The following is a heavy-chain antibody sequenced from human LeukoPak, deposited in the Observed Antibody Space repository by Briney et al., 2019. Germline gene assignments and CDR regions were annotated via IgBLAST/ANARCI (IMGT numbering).Heavy chain of an antibody. J-gene: IGHJ4*02. V-gene: IGHV3-23*01. CDR3: AKARSGYCSGGSCFDY. Sequence: GGSLRLSCAASGFTFSSYAMSWVRQAPGKGLEWVSATSGSGGSTYSADSVKGRFTISRDNSKNTLYLQMNSLRAEDTAVYYCAKARSGYCSGGSCFDYWGQGTLVTVSS. CDR1: GFTFSSYA. D-gene: IGHD2-15*01. CDR2: TSGSGGST.